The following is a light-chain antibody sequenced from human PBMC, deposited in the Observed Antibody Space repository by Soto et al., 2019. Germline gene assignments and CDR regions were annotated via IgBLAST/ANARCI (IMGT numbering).Light chain of an antibody. V-gene: IGKV1-27*01. Sequence: DIQMTQSPSSLSASVGDRVTITCRASPGISNYLAWYQQKPAKVPKLLIYAASTLQSGVPSRFSGSGSGTDFTLTISSLQPEDVATYYCQKYNSAPWTFGQGTKVEIK. CDR2: AAS. CDR3: QKYNSAPWT. J-gene: IGKJ1*01. CDR1: PGISNY.